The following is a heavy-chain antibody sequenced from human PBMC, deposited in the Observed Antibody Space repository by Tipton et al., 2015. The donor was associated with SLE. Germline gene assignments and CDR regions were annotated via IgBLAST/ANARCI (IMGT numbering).Heavy chain of an antibody. V-gene: IGHV3-49*03. CDR2: IRGKPYGGTT. Sequence: SLRLSCAASGFTFSTYAMSWFRQAPGKGLEWVGLIRGKPYGGTTEHAASVKGRFTISRDDSKSIAYLQMNSLKTEDTAVYYCTRDRKSYCGGDCYSREDYYYYMDVWGKGTTVTVSS. CDR3: TRDRKSYCGGDCYSREDYYYYMDV. D-gene: IGHD2-21*02. CDR1: GFTFSTYA. J-gene: IGHJ6*03.